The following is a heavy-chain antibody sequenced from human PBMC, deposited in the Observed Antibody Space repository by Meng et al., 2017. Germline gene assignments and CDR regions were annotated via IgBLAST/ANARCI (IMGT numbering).Heavy chain of an antibody. J-gene: IGHJ5*02. CDR1: GFTFSSYA. V-gene: IGHV3-23*01. D-gene: IGHD3-3*01. CDR3: AKEGGAGITIFGVNWSDP. Sequence: GESLKISCAASGFTFSSYAMSWVRQAPGKGLEWVSAISGSGGSTYYADSVKGRFTISRDNSKNTLYLQMNSLRAEDTAVYYCAKEGGAGITIFGVNWSDPWGQGTLVTVSS. CDR2: ISGSGGST.